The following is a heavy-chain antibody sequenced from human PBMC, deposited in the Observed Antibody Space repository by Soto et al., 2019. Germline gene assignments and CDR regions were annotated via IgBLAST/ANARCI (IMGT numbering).Heavy chain of an antibody. CDR3: ARERTGTTSMDV. CDR1: GYTFTSYG. Sequence: QVQLVQSGAEVKKPGASVKVSCKASGYTFTSYGINWVRQATGQGLEWMGWMNPKSGNTGYAQKFQGRDTMTRNTSISTAYMELSSLRSEDTAVYYCARERTGTTSMDVWGQGTTVTVSS. CDR2: MNPKSGNT. J-gene: IGHJ6*02. D-gene: IGHD1-1*01. V-gene: IGHV1-8*01.